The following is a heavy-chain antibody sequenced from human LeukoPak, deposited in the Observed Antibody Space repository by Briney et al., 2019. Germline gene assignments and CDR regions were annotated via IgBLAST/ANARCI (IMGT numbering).Heavy chain of an antibody. CDR1: GYTFTSYD. Sequence: ASVKVSCKASGYTFTSYDINSVRQATGQGLEWMGWMNPNSGNTGYAQKFQGRVTMTRNTSISTAYMELSSLRSEDTAVYYCASVLIRYCSGGSCYSYYYGMDVWGQGTTVTVSS. CDR2: MNPNSGNT. V-gene: IGHV1-8*01. J-gene: IGHJ6*02. D-gene: IGHD2-15*01. CDR3: ASVLIRYCSGGSCYSYYYGMDV.